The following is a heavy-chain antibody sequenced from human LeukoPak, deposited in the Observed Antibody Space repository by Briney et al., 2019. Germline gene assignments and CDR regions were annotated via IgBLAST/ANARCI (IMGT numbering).Heavy chain of an antibody. Sequence: GASVKVSCKASGYTFTGYYMHWVRQAPGQGLEWMGWINPNSGGTNYAQKIQGRVTMTTDTSTSTAYMELRSLRYDDTAVYYCARGLEFRFLTYRSLGFVDYWGQGTLVTVSS. D-gene: IGHD3-3*01. CDR2: INPNSGGT. V-gene: IGHV1-2*02. CDR3: ARGLEFRFLTYRSLGFVDY. J-gene: IGHJ4*02. CDR1: GYTFTGYY.